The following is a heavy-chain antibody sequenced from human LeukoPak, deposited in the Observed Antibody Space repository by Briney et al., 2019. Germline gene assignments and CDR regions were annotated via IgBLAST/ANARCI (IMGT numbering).Heavy chain of an antibody. D-gene: IGHD2-2*01. Sequence: SETLSLTCTVSGGSISSYYWSWIRQPAGKGLEWIGRIYTSGSTNYNPSLKSRVTMSVDTSKNQFSLKLSSVTAADTAVYYCARDGVYCSSTSCLIDYYYYMDVWGKGTTVTVSS. CDR1: GGSISSYY. V-gene: IGHV4-4*07. CDR3: ARDGVYCSSTSCLIDYYYYMDV. J-gene: IGHJ6*03. CDR2: IYTSGST.